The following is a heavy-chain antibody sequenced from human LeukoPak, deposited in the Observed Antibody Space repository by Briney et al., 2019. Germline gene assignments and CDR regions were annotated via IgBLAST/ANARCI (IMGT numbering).Heavy chain of an antibody. J-gene: IGHJ4*02. Sequence: GGSLRLSCAASGFTVSSNYMSWVRQAPGKGLEWVSVIYSGGSTYYADSVKGRFTISRDNAKNTLYLQMNSLRAEDTAVYYCARDDILSGMNFDYWGPGTLVTVSS. CDR1: GFTVSSNY. V-gene: IGHV3-53*01. CDR3: ARDDILSGMNFDY. CDR2: IYSGGST. D-gene: IGHD3-9*01.